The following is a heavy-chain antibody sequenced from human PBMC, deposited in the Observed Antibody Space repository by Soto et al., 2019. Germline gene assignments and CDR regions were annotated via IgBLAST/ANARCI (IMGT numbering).Heavy chain of an antibody. CDR1: GGSISSGGYS. CDR3: ARVNDYGGPGIGFDP. J-gene: IGHJ5*02. CDR2: IYHSGST. V-gene: IGHV4-30-2*01. Sequence: PSETLSLTCAVSGGSISSGGYSWSWIRQPPGKGLEWIGYIYHSGSTYYNPSLKSRVTISVDRSKNQFSLKLSSVTAADTAVYYCARVNDYGGPGIGFDPWGQGTLVTVSS. D-gene: IGHD4-17*01.